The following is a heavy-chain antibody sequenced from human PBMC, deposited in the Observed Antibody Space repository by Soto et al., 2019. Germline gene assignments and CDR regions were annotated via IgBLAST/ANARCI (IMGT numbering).Heavy chain of an antibody. D-gene: IGHD2-21*02. J-gene: IGHJ6*02. CDR2: IIPIFGTA. CDR3: ASPVVTAIPIYYYYGMDV. Sequence: QVQLVQSGAEVKKPGSSVKVSCKASGGTFSSYAISWVRQAPGQGLEWMGGIIPIFGTANYAQKFQGRVTITAHESTSTAYMELSSLRSEDTAVYYCASPVVTAIPIYYYYGMDVWGQGTTVTVSS. CDR1: GGTFSSYA. V-gene: IGHV1-69*01.